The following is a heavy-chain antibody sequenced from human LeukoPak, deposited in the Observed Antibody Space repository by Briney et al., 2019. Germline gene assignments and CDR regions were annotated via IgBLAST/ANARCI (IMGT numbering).Heavy chain of an antibody. V-gene: IGHV3-21*01. J-gene: IGHJ3*02. CDR3: ARDNRGIGDAFDI. CDR2: ISSSSIYI. D-gene: IGHD3-10*01. Sequence: GGSLRLSCAASGFTFSSYNMNWVRQAPGKGLEWVSSISSSSIYIYYADSVKGRFTISRDNAKNSLYLQMNSLRAEDTAVYYCARDNRGIGDAFDIWGQGTMVTVSS. CDR1: GFTFSSYN.